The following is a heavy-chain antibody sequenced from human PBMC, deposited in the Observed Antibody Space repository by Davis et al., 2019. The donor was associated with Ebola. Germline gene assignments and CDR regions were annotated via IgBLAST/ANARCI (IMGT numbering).Heavy chain of an antibody. J-gene: IGHJ5*02. D-gene: IGHD6-19*01. V-gene: IGHV3-7*03. CDR3: ARVFWYSSGWLEGNWFDP. CDR1: GFTFSSYA. Sequence: GESLKISCAASGFTFSSYAMHWVRQAPGKGLEWVANINEGGSQTYYVDPVKGRFTISRDNAKNSLYLQMNSLRAEDTALYYCARVFWYSSGWLEGNWFDPWGQGTLVTVSS. CDR2: INEGGSQT.